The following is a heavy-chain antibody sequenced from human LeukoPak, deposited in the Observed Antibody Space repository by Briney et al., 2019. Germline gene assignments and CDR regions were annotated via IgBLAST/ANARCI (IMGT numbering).Heavy chain of an antibody. J-gene: IGHJ4*02. Sequence: PGGSLRLSCATSGFSFTDYPMNWVRQAPGKGLEWVSNIRTSAEGANYAYYADSVKGRVTISREDAKNTLYLHMNSLRDDDTAVYYCASDQRYAFDYWGQGILVTVSS. CDR3: ASDQRYAFDY. CDR2: IRTSAEGANYA. V-gene: IGHV3-48*02. CDR1: GFSFTDYP. D-gene: IGHD3-9*01.